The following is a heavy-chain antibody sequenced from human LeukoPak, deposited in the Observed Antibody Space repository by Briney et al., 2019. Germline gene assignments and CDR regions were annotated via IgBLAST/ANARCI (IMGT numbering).Heavy chain of an antibody. Sequence: SETLSLTCTVSGVSISNYYWSWIRQPAGKGLEWIGRMYNSGSTIYNPSLQSRVTMSLATSSNHSSLNLIPVTAASTAVYYCVRAEGGGYARYWGQGTLVTVSS. CDR2: MYNSGST. D-gene: IGHD5-12*01. CDR3: VRAEGGGYARY. CDR1: GVSISNYY. J-gene: IGHJ4*02. V-gene: IGHV4-4*07.